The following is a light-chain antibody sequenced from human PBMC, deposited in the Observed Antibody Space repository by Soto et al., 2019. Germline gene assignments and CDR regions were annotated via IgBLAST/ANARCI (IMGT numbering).Light chain of an antibody. CDR1: QGISNY. J-gene: IGKJ3*01. CDR2: AAS. CDR3: QKYDSDPFA. Sequence: DIQMTQSPSSLSASVGDRVTITCRASQGISNYLVWYQQKPGKVPKLLIYAASTLQSGVPSRFSGSGSGTDFTLTISSLQPEDVASYYCQKYDSDPFAVGPGTKVDIK. V-gene: IGKV1-27*01.